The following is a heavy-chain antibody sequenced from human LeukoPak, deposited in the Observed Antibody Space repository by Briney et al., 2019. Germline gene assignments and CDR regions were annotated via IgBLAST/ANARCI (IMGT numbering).Heavy chain of an antibody. CDR1: GFTFSSYG. CDR3: AKDRPHEGAAAVQDY. D-gene: IGHD6-13*01. CDR2: IRYDGSNK. Sequence: GGSLRLSCAASGFTFSSYGMHWVRQAPGKGLEWVAFIRYDGSNKYYADSVKGRFTISRDNSKNTLYLQMNSLRAEDTAVYYCAKDRPHEGAAAVQDYWGQGTLVTVSS. J-gene: IGHJ4*02. V-gene: IGHV3-30*02.